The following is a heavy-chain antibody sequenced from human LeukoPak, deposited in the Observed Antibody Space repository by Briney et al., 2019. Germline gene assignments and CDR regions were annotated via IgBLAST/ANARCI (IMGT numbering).Heavy chain of an antibody. CDR3: ARSIDGYKSPEY. CDR2: INHSGSI. CDR1: GGSFSDYY. D-gene: IGHD5-24*01. J-gene: IGHJ4*02. Sequence: PSETLSLTXAVSGGSFSDYYWSWIRQPPGKGLEWIGEINHSGSIKYNPSLKSRVTISVDTSKNQFSLRLNSVTAADTAVYYCARSIDGYKSPEYWGQGTLVTVSS. V-gene: IGHV4-34*01.